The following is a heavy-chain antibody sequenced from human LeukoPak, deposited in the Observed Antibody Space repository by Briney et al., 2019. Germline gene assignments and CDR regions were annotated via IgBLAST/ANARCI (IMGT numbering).Heavy chain of an antibody. CDR3: AKEGEGTNWFDP. Sequence: ASVKVSCKASGYTFTGYFVHWARQAPGQGPEWMGRIIPNSGDTNYAQKFRGRVTMTRDTSINTVYMELNSLRAEDTAVYYCAKEGEGTNWFDPWGQGTLVTVSS. J-gene: IGHJ5*02. CDR2: IIPNSGDT. D-gene: IGHD3-16*01. V-gene: IGHV1-2*06. CDR1: GYTFTGYF.